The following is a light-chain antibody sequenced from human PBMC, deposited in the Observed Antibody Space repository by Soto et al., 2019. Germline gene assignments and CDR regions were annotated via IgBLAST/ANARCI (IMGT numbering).Light chain of an antibody. V-gene: IGKV1-39*01. CDR1: QSISSY. J-gene: IGKJ2*01. CDR2: GAS. Sequence: IPMTQSPSSLSASVGDRVTITCRASQSISSYLNWYQQKPGKAPKLLIYGASNLQRGVPSRFSGSGSGTYFTPTISSLQPEDFATFYCQQSYISPYTFGQGTKLEIK. CDR3: QQSYISPYT.